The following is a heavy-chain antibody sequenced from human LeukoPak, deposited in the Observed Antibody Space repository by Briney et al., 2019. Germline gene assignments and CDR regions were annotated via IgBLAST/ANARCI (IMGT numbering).Heavy chain of an antibody. J-gene: IGHJ3*02. CDR1: GFTFSSYE. Sequence: GGSLRLSCAASGFTFSSYEMNWVRQAPGKGLEWVSYISSSGSTIYYADSVKGRFTISRDNAKNSLYLQMNSLRAEDTAVYYCARVSLPMVREDDAFDIWGQGTMVTVSS. V-gene: IGHV3-48*03. D-gene: IGHD3-10*01. CDR2: ISSSGSTI. CDR3: ARVSLPMVREDDAFDI.